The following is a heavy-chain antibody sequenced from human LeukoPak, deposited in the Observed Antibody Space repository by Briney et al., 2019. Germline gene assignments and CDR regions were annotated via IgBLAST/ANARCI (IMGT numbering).Heavy chain of an antibody. Sequence: SSETLSLTCSVSGGFNTHYYWSWIRQPPGKGLEWIGYFYHSGSTNYNPSLKSRVTISVDTSKNHFSLKLSSVTAADTAVYYCARGQWLPVFDFWGQGTLVTVSS. CDR2: FYHSGST. CDR1: GGFNTHYY. D-gene: IGHD3-22*01. CDR3: ARGQWLPVFDF. V-gene: IGHV4-59*01. J-gene: IGHJ4*02.